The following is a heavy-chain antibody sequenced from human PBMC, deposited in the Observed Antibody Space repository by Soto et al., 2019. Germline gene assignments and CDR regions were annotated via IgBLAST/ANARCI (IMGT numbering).Heavy chain of an antibody. V-gene: IGHV4-4*02. D-gene: IGHD4-17*01. CDR2: IYHTGST. CDR1: IGSITSTNW. Sequence: QVQLQQSGPGLVKPSGTLSLTCAVSIGSITSTNWWTWVRQPPGKELEWLGEIYHTGSTNYNPSLKNRGTISGDKCKNQFSLRLFSVTAADTAVYYCGAHAGATYGPLDYWGRGTLVTVSS. J-gene: IGHJ4*01. CDR3: GAHAGATYGPLDY.